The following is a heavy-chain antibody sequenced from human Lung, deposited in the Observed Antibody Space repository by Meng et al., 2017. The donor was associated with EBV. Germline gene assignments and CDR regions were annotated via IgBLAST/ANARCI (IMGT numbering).Heavy chain of an antibody. Sequence: QQWGAGLLKHSETLSLTCGVSGRSFSSSYWSWIRQPPGKGLEWIGQINYSGITNYNPSLKSRVTISVDTSKNQSSLKLSSVTAADTAVYFCARATVVVPSGIYWFDPWGQGTLVTVSS. D-gene: IGHD6-13*01. J-gene: IGHJ5*02. CDR3: ARATVVVPSGIYWFDP. CDR2: INYSGIT. V-gene: IGHV4-34*01. CDR1: GRSFSSSY.